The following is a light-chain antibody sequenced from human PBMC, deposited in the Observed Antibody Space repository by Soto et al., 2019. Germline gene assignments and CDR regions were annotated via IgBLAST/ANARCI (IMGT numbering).Light chain of an antibody. CDR2: EGS. Sequence: QPASVSGSPGQSITISCTGTNSDVGGYNYVSWYQQHPGRAPKLMIYEGSKRPSGVSNRFSGSKSGNTASLTISGLQAEDEADYYCCSYAGSSTFVYVFGTGTKVTVL. V-gene: IGLV2-23*03. J-gene: IGLJ1*01. CDR1: NSDVGGYNY. CDR3: CSYAGSSTFVYV.